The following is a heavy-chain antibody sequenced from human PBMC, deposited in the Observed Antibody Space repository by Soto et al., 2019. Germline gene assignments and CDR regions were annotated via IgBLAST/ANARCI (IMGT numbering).Heavy chain of an antibody. Sequence: RASVKVSCKASVGTFSSYAISWVRHAPGQGLEWMGRIIPFIGTANYAQKFHGRVTITADETTSTAYMELTSLRSEDTAVYYCARVVMTTVPASYYYGMDVWGQGTTVTVSS. J-gene: IGHJ6*02. V-gene: IGHV1-69*11. D-gene: IGHD4-4*01. CDR3: ARVVMTTVPASYYYGMDV. CDR1: VGTFSSYA. CDR2: IIPFIGTA.